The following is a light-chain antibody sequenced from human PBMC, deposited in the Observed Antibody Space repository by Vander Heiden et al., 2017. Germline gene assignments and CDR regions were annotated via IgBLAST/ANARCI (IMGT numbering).Light chain of an antibody. J-gene: IGLJ1*01. CDR1: SSDGGAYNY. Sequence: QSALTQPRSVSGSPGQSVTISCTGTSSDGGAYNYVSWYQQHPDKAPKRMMYDVNKRPSGVPDRFSGSKSGNTTSLTISGLQAEDEADYYCCSYAGDYTFVFGTGTKVTV. CDR3: CSYAGDYTFV. CDR2: DVN. V-gene: IGLV2-11*01.